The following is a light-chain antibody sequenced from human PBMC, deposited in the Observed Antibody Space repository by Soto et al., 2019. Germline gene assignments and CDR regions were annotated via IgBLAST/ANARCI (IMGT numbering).Light chain of an antibody. V-gene: IGKV4-1*01. Sequence: DIVVTQSPDSLAVSLGERATINCKSSQGVSNYLTWYQQKPGQPPKLLIYWASTRESGVPDRFSGSGSGTDFTLTISSLQAEDVAVYYCQQFYSSPFAFGPGTKVDLK. CDR3: QQFYSSPFA. CDR1: QGVSNY. CDR2: WAS. J-gene: IGKJ3*01.